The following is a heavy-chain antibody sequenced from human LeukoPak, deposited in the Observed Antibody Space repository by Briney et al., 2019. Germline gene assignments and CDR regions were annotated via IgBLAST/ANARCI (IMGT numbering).Heavy chain of an antibody. J-gene: IGHJ4*02. V-gene: IGHV3-21*01. Sequence: PGGSLRLSCAASGFTFSSYSMNWVRQAPGKGLEWVSSISSSSSYIYYADSVKGRFTISRDNAKNSLYLQMNSLRAEDTAVYYCARDKYSHGPLDYGDYWGQGTLVTVSS. CDR1: GFTFSSYS. CDR3: ARDKYSHGPLDYGDY. D-gene: IGHD5-18*01. CDR2: ISSSSSYI.